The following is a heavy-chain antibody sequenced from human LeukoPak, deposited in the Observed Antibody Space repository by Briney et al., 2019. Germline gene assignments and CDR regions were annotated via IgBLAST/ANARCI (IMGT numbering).Heavy chain of an antibody. CDR3: AREYCSGGSCFELGFDP. D-gene: IGHD2-15*01. Sequence: SETLSLTCSVSGGSLSGYYRSWIRQASGKGLEWIGRIYTSGHTVYNPSLRSRVTMSVDTSKNQFSLKLSSVTAADTAVYYCAREYCSGGSCFELGFDPWGQGTLVTVSS. CDR1: GGSLSGYY. V-gene: IGHV4-4*07. CDR2: IYTSGHT. J-gene: IGHJ5*02.